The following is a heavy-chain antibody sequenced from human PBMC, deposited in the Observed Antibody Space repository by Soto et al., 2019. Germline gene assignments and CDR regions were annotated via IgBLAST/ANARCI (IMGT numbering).Heavy chain of an antibody. J-gene: IGHJ6*04. Sequence: ASVKVSCKASGYTFATHATHWVRQAPGQRLEWLGWINNGNGDTKYSQMFQGRVTFTRDTSASTAYLELSSLRLEDSAVYYCARGGWAHGDYVFYYYHMDVWGTGTTVTVSS. D-gene: IGHD4-17*01. CDR2: INNGNGDT. CDR3: ARGGWAHGDYVFYYYHMDV. V-gene: IGHV1-3*04. CDR1: GYTFATHA.